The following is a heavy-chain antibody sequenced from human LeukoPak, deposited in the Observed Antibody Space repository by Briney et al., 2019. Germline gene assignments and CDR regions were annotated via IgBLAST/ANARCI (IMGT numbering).Heavy chain of an antibody. CDR3: ARQSNSYGFYYYYYGMDV. CDR1: GGSISSYY. J-gene: IGHJ6*02. Sequence: PSETLSLTCTVSGGSISSYYWSWIRQPPGQGLEWIGYIYYSGSTNYNPSLKSRVTISVDTSKNQFSLKLSSVTAADTAVYYCARQSNSYGFYYYYYGMDVWGQGTTVTVSS. V-gene: IGHV4-59*08. CDR2: IYYSGST. D-gene: IGHD5-18*01.